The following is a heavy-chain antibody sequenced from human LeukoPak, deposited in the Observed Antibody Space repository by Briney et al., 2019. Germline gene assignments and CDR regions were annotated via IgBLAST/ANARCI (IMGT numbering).Heavy chain of an antibody. CDR1: GGTFSSYA. D-gene: IGHD5-12*01. V-gene: IGHV1-69*13. CDR3: ARGNEDIVEENWFDP. Sequence: SVKVSCKASGGTFSSYAISWVRQAPGQGLEWMGGIISILGTAKYAQKFQGRVTITADESTSTAYMELSSLRSEDTAVYYCARGNEDIVEENWFDPWGQGTLVTVSS. J-gene: IGHJ5*02. CDR2: IISILGTA.